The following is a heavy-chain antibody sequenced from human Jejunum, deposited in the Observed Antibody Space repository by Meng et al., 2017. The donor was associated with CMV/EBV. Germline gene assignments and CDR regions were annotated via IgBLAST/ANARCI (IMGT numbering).Heavy chain of an antibody. V-gene: IGHV1-46*01. Sequence: QVQRVQSGAEVKKPGASVKVSCKASGYTFTNSYMHWVRPAPGQGLEWMGVINPSGGSTNYAQKFQGRLTMTRDTSTSTVYMELSSLRSEDTAVYYCARGDGGNGSDYWGQGTLVTVSS. CDR2: INPSGGST. CDR1: GYTFTNSY. D-gene: IGHD4-23*01. CDR3: ARGDGGNGSDY. J-gene: IGHJ4*02.